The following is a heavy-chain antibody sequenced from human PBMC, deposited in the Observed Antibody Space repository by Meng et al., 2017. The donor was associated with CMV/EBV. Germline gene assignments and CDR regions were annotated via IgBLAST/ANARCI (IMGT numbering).Heavy chain of an antibody. CDR2: IYYSGDT. D-gene: IGHD3-10*01. Sequence: CTVSGGSISSGVYYWSWIRQHPGKGLEWIGYIYYSGDTYYNPSLKSRVTISADTSKNQFSLKLSSVTAADTAVYYCARFGELEWFDPWGQGTLVTVSS. V-gene: IGHV4-31*03. CDR1: GGSISSGVYY. CDR3: ARFGELEWFDP. J-gene: IGHJ5*02.